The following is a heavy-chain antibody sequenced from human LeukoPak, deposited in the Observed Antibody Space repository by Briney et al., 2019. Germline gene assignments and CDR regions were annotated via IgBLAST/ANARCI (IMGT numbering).Heavy chain of an antibody. D-gene: IGHD6-19*01. CDR3: ARRSSGWYGYYFDY. Sequence: PGGSLRLSCAASGFTFSSYNMNWVRQAPGKGLEWVSYISSSGTIYYADSVKGRFTISRDNAKNSLYLQMKSLRDEDTAVYYCARRSSGWYGYYFDYWGQGTLVTVSS. CDR1: GFTFSSYN. J-gene: IGHJ4*02. CDR2: ISSSGTI. V-gene: IGHV3-48*02.